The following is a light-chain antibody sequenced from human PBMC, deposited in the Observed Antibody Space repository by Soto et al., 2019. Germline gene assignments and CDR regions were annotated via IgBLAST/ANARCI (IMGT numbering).Light chain of an antibody. V-gene: IGKV3-20*01. Sequence: EILITQSPATLSVSPGETATLSCRASQSVSSNLAWYQQKPGQAPRLLIYGASSRANGIPDRFSGSGSGTDFTLTISRLEPEDFAVYYCQQYGSSPLLTFGGGTKVDIK. CDR3: QQYGSSPLLT. CDR2: GAS. CDR1: QSVSSN. J-gene: IGKJ4*01.